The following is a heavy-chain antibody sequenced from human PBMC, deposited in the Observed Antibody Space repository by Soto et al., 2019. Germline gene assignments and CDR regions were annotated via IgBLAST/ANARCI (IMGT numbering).Heavy chain of an antibody. CDR1: GFTFSSYA. D-gene: IGHD3-10*01. J-gene: IGHJ4*02. CDR2: ISYDGSNK. V-gene: IGHV3-30-3*01. CDR3: ARSRPPTVINYYFDD. Sequence: GGSLRLSCAASGFTFSSYAMHWVRQAPGKGLEWVAVISYDGSNKYYADSVKGRFTISRDNSKNTLYLQMNSLRAEDTAVYYCARSRPPTVINYYFDDWGQRTLVTVSS.